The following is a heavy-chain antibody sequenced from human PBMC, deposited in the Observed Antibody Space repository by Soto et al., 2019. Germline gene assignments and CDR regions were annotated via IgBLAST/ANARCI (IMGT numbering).Heavy chain of an antibody. J-gene: IGHJ4*02. D-gene: IGHD6-13*01. Sequence: VQLVESGGGVVQPGRSLRLSCAASGFTFSSYGMHWVRQAPGKGLEWVSYISSSSSTIYYADSVKGRFTISRDNAKNSLYLQMNSLRDEDTAVYYCVREARGIAAAGRVDYFDYWGQGTLVTVSS. CDR2: ISSSSSTI. CDR1: GFTFSSYG. CDR3: VREARGIAAAGRVDYFDY. V-gene: IGHV3-48*02.